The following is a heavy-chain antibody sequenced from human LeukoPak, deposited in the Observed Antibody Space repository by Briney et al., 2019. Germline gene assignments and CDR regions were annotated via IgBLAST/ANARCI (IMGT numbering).Heavy chain of an antibody. CDR3: ARGGELEPWDAIDY. V-gene: IGHV4-61*02. J-gene: IGHJ4*02. CDR2: IYTSGST. D-gene: IGHD1-1*01. CDR1: GGSISSGSYY. Sequence: SETLSLTCTVSGGSISSGSYYWSWIRQPAGKGLEWIGRIYTSGSTNYNPSLKSRVTISVDTSKNQFSLKLSSVTAADTAVYYCARGGELEPWDAIDYWGQGTLVTVSS.